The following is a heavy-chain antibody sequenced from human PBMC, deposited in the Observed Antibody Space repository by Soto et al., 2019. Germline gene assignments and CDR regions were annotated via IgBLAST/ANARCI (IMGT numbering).Heavy chain of an antibody. D-gene: IGHD6-19*01. CDR2: ISYDGSNK. CDR1: GLPYRHYC. J-gene: IGHJ4*02. CDR3: ARVYQEWLVPFDY. V-gene: IGHV3-30*19. Sequence: PRGFQILSCAASGLPYRHYCRHSLHAAPANGLEWVAVISYDGSNKYYADSVKGRFTISRDNSKNTLYLQMNSLRAEDTAVYYCARVYQEWLVPFDYWGQGTLVNASA.